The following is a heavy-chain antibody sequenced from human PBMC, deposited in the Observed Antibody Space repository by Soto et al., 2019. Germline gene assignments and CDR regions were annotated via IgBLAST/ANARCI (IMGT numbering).Heavy chain of an antibody. J-gene: IGHJ6*03. D-gene: IGHD2-15*01. V-gene: IGHV2-70*01. CDR3: ARTAPKTPGYCSGGSCYRGQYYYYYYMDV. CDR2: IDWDDDK. Sequence: VSGPTLVNPTQTLTLTCTFSGFSLSTSGMCVSWIRQPPGKALEWLALIDWDDDKYYSTSLKTRLTISKDTSKNQVVLTMTNMDPVDTATYYCARTAPKTPGYCSGGSCYRGQYYYYYYMDVWGKGTTVTVSS. CDR1: GFSLSTSGMC.